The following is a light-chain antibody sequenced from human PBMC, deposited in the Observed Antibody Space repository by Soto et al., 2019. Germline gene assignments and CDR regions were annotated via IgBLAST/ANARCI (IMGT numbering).Light chain of an antibody. V-gene: IGKV3-15*01. J-gene: IGKJ1*01. CDR2: GAS. Sequence: DRVMTQSPDTLSVSPGERATLSCRASQSVSSNLAWYQQKPGQAPRLLIYGASTRATGIPARFSGSGSGTEFTLTISSLQSEDFAVYYCQQYNNWPQTFGQGTKVDI. CDR3: QQYNNWPQT. CDR1: QSVSSN.